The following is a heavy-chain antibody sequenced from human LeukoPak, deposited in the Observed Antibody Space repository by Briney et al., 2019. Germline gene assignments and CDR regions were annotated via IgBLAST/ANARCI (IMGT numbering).Heavy chain of an antibody. D-gene: IGHD6-6*01. CDR1: GGSLSGSNW. J-gene: IGHJ4*02. CDR2: IFHSGGT. Sequence: PSGTLSLTCAVSGGSLSGSNWCSWVRQAPGKGLEWIGQIFHSGGTNYNPSLKSRVTISVDTSKNQFSLKLSSVTAADTAVYYCARGDTVAARPGRFDYWGQGTLVTVSS. V-gene: IGHV4-4*02. CDR3: ARGDTVAARPGRFDY.